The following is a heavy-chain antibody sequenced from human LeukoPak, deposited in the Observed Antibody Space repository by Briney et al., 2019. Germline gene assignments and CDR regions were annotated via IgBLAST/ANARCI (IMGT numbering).Heavy chain of an antibody. CDR1: GFTFSNYT. D-gene: IGHD1-1*01. V-gene: IGHV3-21*01. CDR2: ISSSSSYI. Sequence: GGSLRLSCAASGFTFSNYTMNWVRQAPGKGLEWVSSISSSSSYIFYADSVKGRFTISRDNAKNSLYLQMNSLRAEDTAVYYCASSLLYRVFDYWGQGPLFTVSS. J-gene: IGHJ4*02. CDR3: ASSLLYRVFDY.